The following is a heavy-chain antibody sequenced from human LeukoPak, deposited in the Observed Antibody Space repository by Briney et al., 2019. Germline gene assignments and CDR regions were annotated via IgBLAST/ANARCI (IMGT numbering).Heavy chain of an antibody. D-gene: IGHD2-2*02. Sequence: ASVKVSCKASGYTFTSYDINWVRQATGQGLEWMGWMNPNSGNTGYAQKFQGRVTMTRDTSISTAYMELSRLRSDDTAVYYCARDLGDIVVVPAAIDYWGQGTLVTVSS. CDR1: GYTFTSYD. V-gene: IGHV1-8*01. CDR3: ARDLGDIVVVPAAIDY. J-gene: IGHJ4*02. CDR2: MNPNSGNT.